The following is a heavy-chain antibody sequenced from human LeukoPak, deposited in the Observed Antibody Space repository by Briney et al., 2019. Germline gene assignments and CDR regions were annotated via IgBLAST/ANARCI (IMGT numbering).Heavy chain of an antibody. J-gene: IGHJ4*02. CDR2: IIPICGTA. D-gene: IGHD3-22*01. CDR3: ARDLHYDSSGYFDNYFDY. V-gene: IGHV1-69*05. Sequence: ASVKVSCKASGGTFSSYAISWVRQAPGQGLEWMGRIIPICGTANYAQKFQGRVTITTDESTSTAYMELSSLRSEDTAVYYCARDLHYDSSGYFDNYFDYWGQGTLVTVSS. CDR1: GGTFSSYA.